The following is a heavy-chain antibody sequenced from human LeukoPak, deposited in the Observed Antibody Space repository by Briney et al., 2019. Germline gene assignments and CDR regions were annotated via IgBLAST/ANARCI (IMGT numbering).Heavy chain of an antibody. CDR3: AKDPFSVRYCSGGSCYSWFDY. D-gene: IGHD2-15*01. Sequence: GGSLRLSCAASEFTFSRYWMTWVRQAPGKGLEWVANIKEDGSEKYYVDSVKGRFTISRDNAKNTLYLQLNSLRAEDTAVYYCAKDPFSVRYCSGGSCYSWFDYWGQGTLVTVSS. J-gene: IGHJ4*02. CDR2: IKEDGSEK. V-gene: IGHV3-7*05. CDR1: EFTFSRYW.